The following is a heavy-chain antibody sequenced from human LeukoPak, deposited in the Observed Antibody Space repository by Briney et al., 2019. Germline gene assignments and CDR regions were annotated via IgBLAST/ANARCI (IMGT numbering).Heavy chain of an antibody. Sequence: ASVKVSCKASGYTFTSYDINWVRQATGQGLEWMGWMNPNSGNTGYAQEFQGRVTMTRNTSISTAYMELSSLRSEDTAVYYCARARSSDQGTTGYYDFDYWGQGTLVTVSS. V-gene: IGHV1-8*01. CDR3: ARARSSDQGTTGYYDFDY. D-gene: IGHD1-1*01. CDR1: GYTFTSYD. CDR2: MNPNSGNT. J-gene: IGHJ4*02.